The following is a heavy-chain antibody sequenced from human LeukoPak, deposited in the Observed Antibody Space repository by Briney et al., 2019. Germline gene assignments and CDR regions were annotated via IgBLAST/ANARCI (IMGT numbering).Heavy chain of an antibody. CDR2: IKQDGSEK. J-gene: IGHJ3*02. V-gene: IGHV3-7*01. CDR3: ARLGSGWADAFDI. D-gene: IGHD6-19*01. CDR1: GFTFSSYW. Sequence: GGSLRLSCAASGFTFSSYWMSWVRQAPGKGLEWVANIKQDGSEKYYVDSVKGRFTISRDNAKNSLYLQMNSLRAEDTAVYYCARLGSGWADAFDIWGQGTMVPVSS.